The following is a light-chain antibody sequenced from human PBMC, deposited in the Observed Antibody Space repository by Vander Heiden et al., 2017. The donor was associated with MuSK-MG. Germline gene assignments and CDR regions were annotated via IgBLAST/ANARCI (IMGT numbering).Light chain of an antibody. V-gene: IGKV3-15*01. J-gene: IGKJ1*01. CDR1: QSVSSN. CDR3: QLYNNWPPRT. CDR2: GAS. Sequence: IVMTQSPATLSVSPGERATLSCRASQSVSSNLAWYQQKPGQAPRLLIYGASTRATGIPARFSGSGYGTEFTLTISSRQSEDFAVYYCQLYNNWPPRTFGQGTRLEMK.